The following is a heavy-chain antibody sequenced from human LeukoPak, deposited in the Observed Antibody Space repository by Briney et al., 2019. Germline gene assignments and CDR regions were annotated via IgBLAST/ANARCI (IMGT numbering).Heavy chain of an antibody. D-gene: IGHD4-23*01. CDR3: AKVLYGGNSGVFDY. Sequence: GRSLRLSCAASGFTFDDYAMHWVRQAPGKGLEWVSGISWNSGSIGYADSVKGRFTISRDNAKNSLYLQMNSLRAEDMALYYCAKVLYGGNSGVFDYWGQGTLVTVSS. CDR1: GFTFDDYA. V-gene: IGHV3-9*03. J-gene: IGHJ4*02. CDR2: ISWNSGSI.